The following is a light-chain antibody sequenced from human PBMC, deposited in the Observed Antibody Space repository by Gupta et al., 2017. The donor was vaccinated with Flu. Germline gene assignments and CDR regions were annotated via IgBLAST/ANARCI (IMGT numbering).Light chain of an antibody. CDR1: QSVASNS. CDR3: QQDGSSPRT. Sequence: EIVLTQSPGTLSLSPGERATLSCRASQSVASNSLAWYQHIPGQAPRLLIHGASSRATGIPDRFSGSGSETSFTLTITRLEPDDFAVYFCQQDGSSPRTFGQGTKVEIK. CDR2: GAS. J-gene: IGKJ1*01. V-gene: IGKV3-20*01.